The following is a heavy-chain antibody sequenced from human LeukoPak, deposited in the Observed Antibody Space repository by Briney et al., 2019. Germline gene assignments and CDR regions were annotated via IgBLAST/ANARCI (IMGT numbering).Heavy chain of an antibody. J-gene: IGHJ6*03. V-gene: IGHV1-2*02. Sequence: GASVKVSCKASGYTFTGYYMHWVRQAPGQGLEWMGWINPNSGGTNYAQKFQGRVTMARDTSISTAYMELSRLRSDDTAVYYCATNWALTRYYTYYMDVWGKGTTVTVSS. CDR3: ATNWALTRYYTYYMDV. D-gene: IGHD1-1*01. CDR2: INPNSGGT. CDR1: GYTFTGYY.